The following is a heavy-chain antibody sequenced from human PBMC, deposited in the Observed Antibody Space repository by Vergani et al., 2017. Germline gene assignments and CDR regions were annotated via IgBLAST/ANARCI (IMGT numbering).Heavy chain of an antibody. CDR2: INPNSGGT. Sequence: QVQLVQSGAEVKKPGASVKVSCKASGYTFTGYYMHWVRQAPGQGLEWMGWINPNSGGTNYAQKFQGRVTMTRDTSISTAYMELSRMGSDDTAVYYGARTYLRIDTPDFDYWGQGTLVTVSS. CDR3: ARTYLRIDTPDFDY. D-gene: IGHD1-26*01. V-gene: IGHV1-2*02. J-gene: IGHJ4*02. CDR1: GYTFTGYY.